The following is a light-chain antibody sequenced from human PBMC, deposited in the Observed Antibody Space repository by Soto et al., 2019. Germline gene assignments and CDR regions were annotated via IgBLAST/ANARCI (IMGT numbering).Light chain of an antibody. V-gene: IGKV3-20*01. Sequence: EMVLTQSPGTLSLSPGERATLSCRASQSVSSSYLAWYQQKPGQAPRRLIYGASSSATGIPERFSDSGSGTDFTLTISRPEPKDLAVYYCQQYCSSPRTFGQGTKVEIK. CDR3: QQYCSSPRT. CDR2: GAS. J-gene: IGKJ1*01. CDR1: QSVSSSY.